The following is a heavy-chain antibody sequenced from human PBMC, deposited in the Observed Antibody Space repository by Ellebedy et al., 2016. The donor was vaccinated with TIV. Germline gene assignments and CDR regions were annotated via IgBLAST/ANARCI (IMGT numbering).Heavy chain of an antibody. D-gene: IGHD3-9*01. CDR3: ARVIAEYEYYEILTGYYWFDP. V-gene: IGHV4-39*07. CDR1: GGSISSSSYY. J-gene: IGHJ5*01. Sequence: GSLRLSCTVSGGSISSSSYYWGWIRQPPGKGLEWIGTIYYNGSTYYYPSLKSRVTISADTAKNQFSLNLRSVSAADTALYYCARVIAEYEYYEILTGYYWFDPWGQGTLVTVSS. CDR2: IYYNGST.